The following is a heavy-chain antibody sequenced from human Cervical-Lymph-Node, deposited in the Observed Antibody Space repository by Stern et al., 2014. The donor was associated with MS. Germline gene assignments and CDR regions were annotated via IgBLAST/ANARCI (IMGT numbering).Heavy chain of an antibody. J-gene: IGHJ4*02. V-gene: IGHV1-46*01. CDR3: ARVPKVAVAGREC. CDR1: GYTFTSYY. D-gene: IGHD6-19*01. Sequence: QLGQSGAEVKKPGASVKGSCKASGYTFTSYYMHWVRQAPGQGLEWMGIINPSGGSTSYAQKFQGRVTMTRDTSTSTVYMELSSLRSEDTAVYYCARVPKVAVAGRECWGQGTLVTVSS. CDR2: INPSGGST.